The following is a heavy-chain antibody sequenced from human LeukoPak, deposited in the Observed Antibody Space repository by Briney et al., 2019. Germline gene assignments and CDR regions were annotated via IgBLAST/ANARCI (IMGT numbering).Heavy chain of an antibody. CDR2: ISNDDSHR. Sequence: GGSLRLSCAASGFTFSDVWMTWVRQAPGKGLEWVATISNDDSHRHYADSVRGRFTISRDNAEKSLYLQMNSLRADDTAMYYCALNSGYYRLDSRGQSTLVIVSS. CDR1: GFTFSDVW. V-gene: IGHV3-7*01. J-gene: IGHJ4*02. CDR3: ALNSGYYRLDS. D-gene: IGHD5-12*01.